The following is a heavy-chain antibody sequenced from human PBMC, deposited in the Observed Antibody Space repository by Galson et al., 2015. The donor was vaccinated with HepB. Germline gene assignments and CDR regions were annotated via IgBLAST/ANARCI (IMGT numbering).Heavy chain of an antibody. J-gene: IGHJ4*02. Sequence: SLRLSCAASGFTFSSYWMHWVRQAPGKGLVWVSRINSDGSSTSYADSVKGRFTISRDNAKNTLYLQMNSLRAEDTAVYYCARDGDGDYYFDYWGQGTLVTVSS. CDR3: ARDGDGDYYFDY. CDR1: GFTFSSYW. V-gene: IGHV3-74*01. D-gene: IGHD4-17*01. CDR2: INSDGSST.